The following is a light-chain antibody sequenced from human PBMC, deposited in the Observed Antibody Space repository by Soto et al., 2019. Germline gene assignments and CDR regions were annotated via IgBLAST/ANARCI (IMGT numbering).Light chain of an antibody. CDR3: CSYAGGRTFVV. CDR1: SSDIGSYNL. Sequence: QSVLSQPASVSGSPGQSVTISCTGTSSDIGSYNLVSWYHHRPGQAPKLVIYEVTRRPSVDSNRFSGSKSGNTASLTIAGLQPDDEGDYYCCSYAGGRTFVVFGGGTQLNVL. CDR2: EVT. V-gene: IGLV2-23*02. J-gene: IGLJ3*02.